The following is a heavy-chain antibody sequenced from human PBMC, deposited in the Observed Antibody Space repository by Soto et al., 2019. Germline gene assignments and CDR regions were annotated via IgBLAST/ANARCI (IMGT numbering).Heavy chain of an antibody. V-gene: IGHV1-46*03. D-gene: IGHD6-6*01. J-gene: IGHJ6*03. CDR1: GYTFTSYY. CDR2: INPSGGST. CDR3: ARVGNSSSFDYYYYYMDV. Sequence: GASVKVSCKASGYTFTSYYMHWVRQAPGQGLEWMGIINPSGGSTSYAQKFQGRVTMTRDTSTSTVYMELSSLRSGDTAVYYCARVGNSSSFDYYYYYMDVWGKGTTVTVSS.